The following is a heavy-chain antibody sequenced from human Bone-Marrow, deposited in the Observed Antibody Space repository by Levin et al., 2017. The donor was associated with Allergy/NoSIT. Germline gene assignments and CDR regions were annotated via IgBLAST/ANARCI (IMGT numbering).Heavy chain of an antibody. D-gene: IGHD1-1*01. Sequence: ASETLSLTCTVSGGSISSAGYHWTWIRQYPGKGLEWIGYISYRGSTYFNPSLKSRLTMSIDTSEQHFSLNLTSVSAADTAIYYCARLDGYSCDYWGQGALVTVSS. CDR1: GGSISSAGYH. CDR3: ARLDGYSCDY. V-gene: IGHV4-31*03. CDR2: ISYRGST. J-gene: IGHJ4*02.